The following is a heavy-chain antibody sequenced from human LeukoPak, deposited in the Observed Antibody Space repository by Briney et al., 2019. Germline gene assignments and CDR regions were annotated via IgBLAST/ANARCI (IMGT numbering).Heavy chain of an antibody. D-gene: IGHD4-17*01. Sequence: SVKVSCKASGGTFGSYAISWVRQAPGQGLEWMGGIIPIFGTANYAQKFQGRVTITTEESTSTAYMELSSLRSEDTAVYYCASYYAGYGDYRGTPNAFDIWGQGTMVTVSS. CDR3: ASYYAGYGDYRGTPNAFDI. CDR1: GGTFGSYA. CDR2: IIPIFGTA. J-gene: IGHJ3*02. V-gene: IGHV1-69*05.